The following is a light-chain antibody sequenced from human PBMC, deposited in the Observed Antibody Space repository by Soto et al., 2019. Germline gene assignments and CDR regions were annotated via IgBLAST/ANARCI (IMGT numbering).Light chain of an antibody. CDR2: DVS. Sequence: DIQMTHSPSTVSASVGDGVTITCRGSQSITTWLAWYQQRPGKAPKLLIYDVSSLQSGVPSRFSGSGSGTDFTLTISRLEPEDFAVYYCQQYSSSPLTFGGGTKVDI. J-gene: IGKJ4*01. V-gene: IGKV1-5*01. CDR1: QSITTW. CDR3: QQYSSSPLT.